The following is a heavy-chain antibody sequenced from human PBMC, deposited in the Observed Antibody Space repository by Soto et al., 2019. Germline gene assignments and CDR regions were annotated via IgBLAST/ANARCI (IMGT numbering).Heavy chain of an antibody. V-gene: IGHV1-8*01. CDR1: GYTFTSYD. CDR2: MNPNSGNT. Sequence: QVQLVQSGAEVKKPGASVKVSCKASGYTFTSYDINWVRQATGQGLEWMGWMNPNSGNTGYAQKFQGRVTMTRNTSISTAYMELSRLRYEDTAVYYCAREWFGEGGLDYWGQGTLVTVSS. CDR3: AREWFGEGGLDY. J-gene: IGHJ4*02. D-gene: IGHD3-10*01.